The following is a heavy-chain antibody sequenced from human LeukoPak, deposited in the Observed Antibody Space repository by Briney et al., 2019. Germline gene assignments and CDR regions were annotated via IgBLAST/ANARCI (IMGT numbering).Heavy chain of an antibody. CDR2: INHSGST. Sequence: PGGSLRLSCAASGFTFSSYAMHWIRQPPGKGLEWIGEINHSGSTNYNPSLKSRVTISVDTSKNQFSLKLSSVTAADTAVYYCANTFPWGAYGDYQPSVSDYWGQGTLVTVSS. D-gene: IGHD4-17*01. CDR1: GFTFSSYA. J-gene: IGHJ4*02. CDR3: ANTFPWGAYGDYQPSVSDY. V-gene: IGHV4-34*08.